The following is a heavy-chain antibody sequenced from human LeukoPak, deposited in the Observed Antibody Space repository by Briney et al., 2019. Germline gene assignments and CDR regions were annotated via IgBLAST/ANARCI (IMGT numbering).Heavy chain of an antibody. D-gene: IGHD6-13*01. CDR3: ARQPSSQNFDY. CDR1: GFTFSDYY. J-gene: IGHJ4*02. V-gene: IGHV3-11*03. CDR2: ISPSGRHT. Sequence: GGSLRLSCAASGFTFSDYYMSWIRQAPGKGLEWVSYISPSGRHTNYADSVKGRFTISRGNAKNSLYLQMNSLRAEDTAVYYCARQPSSQNFDYWGQGALVTVSS.